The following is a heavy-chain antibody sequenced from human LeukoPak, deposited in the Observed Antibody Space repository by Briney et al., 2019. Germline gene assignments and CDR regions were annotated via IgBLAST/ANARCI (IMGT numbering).Heavy chain of an antibody. CDR3: ARKFGTYFDY. J-gene: IGHJ4*02. CDR1: GFTFSNYA. V-gene: IGHV3-23*01. D-gene: IGHD3-16*01. Sequence: GGSLRLSCAASGFTFSNYAMTWVRQAPGKGLEWVSAISGDSAYIYYVDSVKGRFTTSRDNSKNTLYLQTNSLRAEDTAVYYCARKFGTYFDYWGQGTLVSVSS. CDR2: ISGDSAYI.